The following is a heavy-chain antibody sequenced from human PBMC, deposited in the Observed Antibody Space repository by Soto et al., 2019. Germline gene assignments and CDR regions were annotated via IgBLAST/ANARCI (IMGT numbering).Heavy chain of an antibody. Sequence: QVHLVQSGAEVKKPGSSVKVSCKASGGTFSNHAINWVRQAPGQGLEWMGRIIPIFGTTNYAQKFQGRVTFTADEPXVXPYMELSSLKHDDTAIYYCAREVAADGTFREDVFDIWGQGTLVTVSS. CDR3: AREVAADGTFREDVFDI. CDR1: GGTFSNHA. V-gene: IGHV1-69*12. D-gene: IGHD6-13*01. J-gene: IGHJ3*02. CDR2: IIPIFGTT.